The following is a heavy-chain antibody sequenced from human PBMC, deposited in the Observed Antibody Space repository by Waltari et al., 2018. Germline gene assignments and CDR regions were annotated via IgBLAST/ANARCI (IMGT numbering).Heavy chain of an antibody. D-gene: IGHD6-19*01. CDR1: GYSISRGYS. CDR3: ASGIAVAGLEVSWYFDL. CDR2: IYHSGST. J-gene: IGHJ2*01. V-gene: IGHV4-38-2*01. Sequence: QVQLQESGPGLVKPSETLSLTCAVSGYSISRGYSWGWLRQPPGKGLAWIGRIYHSGSTYYNPYLKSRVTISVETSKNQFSLKLSSVTAADTAVYYCASGIAVAGLEVSWYFDLWGRGTLVTVSS.